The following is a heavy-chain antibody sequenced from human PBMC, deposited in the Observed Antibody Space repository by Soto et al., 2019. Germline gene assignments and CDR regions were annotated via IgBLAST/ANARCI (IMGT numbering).Heavy chain of an antibody. CDR1: GYSFTSYW. J-gene: IGHJ6*02. V-gene: IGHV5-10-1*01. D-gene: IGHD3-9*01. CDR2: IDPSDSYT. Sequence: PGESLKISCKGSGYSFTSYWISWARQMPGKGLEWMGRIDPSDSYTNYSPSFQGHVTISADKSISTAYLQWSSLKASDTAMYYCAGRGGGYDISHYGMDVWGQGTTVTVSS. CDR3: AGRGGGYDISHYGMDV.